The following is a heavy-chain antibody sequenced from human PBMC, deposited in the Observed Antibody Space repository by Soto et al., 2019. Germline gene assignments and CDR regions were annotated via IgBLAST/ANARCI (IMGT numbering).Heavy chain of an antibody. V-gene: IGHV3-15*01. Sequence: GGSLRLSCAASGFTFSNAWMSWVRQAPGKGLEWVGRIKSKTDGGTTDYAAPVKGRFTISRDDSKNTLYLQMNSLKTEDTAVYYCTTDRRRAYYYDSRGYVDFVYWGQGTLVTVSS. CDR2: IKSKTDGGTT. D-gene: IGHD3-22*01. CDR1: GFTFSNAW. CDR3: TTDRRRAYYYDSRGYVDFVY. J-gene: IGHJ4*02.